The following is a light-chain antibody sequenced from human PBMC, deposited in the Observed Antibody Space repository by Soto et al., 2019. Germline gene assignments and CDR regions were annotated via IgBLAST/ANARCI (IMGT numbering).Light chain of an antibody. CDR2: GAS. Sequence: EIVLTQSPDTLSVSPGERATLSCRASQSVSSSYLAWYQQKPGQAPRLLIYGASSRATGIPDRFSGSGSGTDFTLTISRLEPEDFAVYYCQQYGSSPLTFGGGTKVEIK. J-gene: IGKJ4*01. CDR3: QQYGSSPLT. V-gene: IGKV3-20*01. CDR1: QSVSSSY.